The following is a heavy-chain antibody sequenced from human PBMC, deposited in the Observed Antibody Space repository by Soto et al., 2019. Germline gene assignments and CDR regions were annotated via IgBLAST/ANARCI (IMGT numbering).Heavy chain of an antibody. V-gene: IGHV4-39*01. J-gene: IGHJ4*02. CDR2: IYYSGST. CDR3: ARRNEEGHYYDSSGYYKY. D-gene: IGHD3-22*01. Sequence: WETLSLTCTVSGGSISSSSYYWGWIRQPPGKGLGWIGSIYYSGSTYYNPALKSRVTISVDTSKNQFSLKLSSVTAADTAVYYCARRNEEGHYYDSSGYYKYWGKGTRGTVAS. CDR1: GGSISSSSYY.